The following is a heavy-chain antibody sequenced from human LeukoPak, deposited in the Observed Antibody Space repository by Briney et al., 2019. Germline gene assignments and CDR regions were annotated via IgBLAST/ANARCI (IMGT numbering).Heavy chain of an antibody. CDR1: GLTLSDYL. CDR2: INSDGSST. CDR3: ARSMDPPFDY. D-gene: IGHD2/OR15-2a*01. Sequence: GGSLRLSCAASGLTLSDYLMHWVRQVPGKGLVWVSRINSDGSSTSYADSVKGRFTISRDNAKNTLYLQMSSLRAEDTALYYCARSMDPPFDYWGQGTLVIVSS. J-gene: IGHJ4*02. V-gene: IGHV3-74*01.